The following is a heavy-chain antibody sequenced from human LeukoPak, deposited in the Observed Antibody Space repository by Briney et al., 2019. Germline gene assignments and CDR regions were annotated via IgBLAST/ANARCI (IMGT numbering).Heavy chain of an antibody. CDR2: ISGSGSKT. J-gene: IGHJ4*02. CDR1: GFTVSSNY. CDR3: AKCPTGYTKTFDS. Sequence: QPGGSLRLSCAASGFTVSSNYMSWVRQAPGKGLEWVSAISGSGSKTYCADSVKGRFTISRDNSKNTLYLQMNSLRAEDTAVYYCAKCPTGYTKTFDSWGQGTLVTVSS. V-gene: IGHV3-23*01. D-gene: IGHD6-13*01.